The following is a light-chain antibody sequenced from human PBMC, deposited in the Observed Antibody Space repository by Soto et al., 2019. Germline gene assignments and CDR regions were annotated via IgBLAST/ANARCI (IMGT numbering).Light chain of an antibody. V-gene: IGKV3-20*01. J-gene: IGKJ1*01. Sequence: EIVLTQSPGTLSLSPGERATLSCRASQSVRSSYLAWYQQKPGQAPRLLIYGASSRATGIPARFSGSGSGTDFTLTISSLQSEDFAVYYCQQYNNWPWTFGQGTKVDIK. CDR1: QSVRSSY. CDR3: QQYNNWPWT. CDR2: GAS.